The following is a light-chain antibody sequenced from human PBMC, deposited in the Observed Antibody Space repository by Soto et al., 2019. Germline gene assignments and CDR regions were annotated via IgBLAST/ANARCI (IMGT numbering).Light chain of an antibody. J-gene: IGLJ3*02. CDR1: SSDVGGYNY. V-gene: IGLV2-11*01. Sequence: QSALTQPRSVSGSPGQSVTFSCTGTSSDVGGYNYVSWYQQHPGKAPKLMIYAVAKRPSGVPDRFSGSKSGNTASLTISGLQAEDEADYYCYSYAGSDSVVFGGGTKLTVL. CDR2: AVA. CDR3: YSYAGSDSVV.